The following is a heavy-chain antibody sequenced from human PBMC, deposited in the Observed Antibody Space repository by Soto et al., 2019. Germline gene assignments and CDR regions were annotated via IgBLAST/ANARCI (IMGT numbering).Heavy chain of an antibody. J-gene: IGHJ4*02. CDR1: GDSINSDKYY. CDR2: IYFRGNT. Sequence: SETLSLTCSVSGDSINSDKYYWGWIRQPPGKGLEWIGSIYFRGNTYYNPSLQTRVTISLDKSKSQFSLKLNSVTAADSAVYFCARLEGLATISNYFDFWGQGPLVTVS. V-gene: IGHV4-39*01. CDR3: ARLEGLATISNYFDF. D-gene: IGHD3-9*01.